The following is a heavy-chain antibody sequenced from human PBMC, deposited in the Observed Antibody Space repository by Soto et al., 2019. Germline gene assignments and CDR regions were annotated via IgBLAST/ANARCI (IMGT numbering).Heavy chain of an antibody. J-gene: IGHJ5*01. V-gene: IGHV1-18*04. CDR2: ISAYNGNT. Sequence: QVQLVQSGAEVKKPGASVKVSCKASGYTFTSYGISWVRQAPGQGLEWMGWISAYNGNTNYAQKLQGRVTMTTDTTPSQGYIEPRRLRSDDTALYFCARDWSSGWFHPWGQGTPGPVPS. D-gene: IGHD6-25*01. CDR1: GYTFTSYG. CDR3: ARDWSSGWFHP.